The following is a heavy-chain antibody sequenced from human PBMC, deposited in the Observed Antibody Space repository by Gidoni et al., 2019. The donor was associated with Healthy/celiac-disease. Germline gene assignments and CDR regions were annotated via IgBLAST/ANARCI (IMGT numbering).Heavy chain of an antibody. D-gene: IGHD3-10*01. CDR2: INPNSGGT. V-gene: IGHV1-2*02. Sequence: QVQLVQSGAEVKKPGASVKVSCKASGYTFTGYYMHWVRQAPGQGLEWMGWINPNSGGTNYAQKFQGRVTMTRDTSISTAYMELSRLRSDDTAVYYCARVPQSSFGSPDFDYWGQGTLVTVSS. CDR3: ARVPQSSFGSPDFDY. CDR1: GYTFTGYY. J-gene: IGHJ4*02.